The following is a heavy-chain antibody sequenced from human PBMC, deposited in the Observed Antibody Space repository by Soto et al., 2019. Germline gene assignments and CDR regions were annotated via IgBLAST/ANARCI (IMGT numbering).Heavy chain of an antibody. Sequence: PGGSLRLPGAASGLTVSSTYMSWGRQCPGKGLEWVSVIYSGGSTYYADCVKGRFTISRDNSKNSLYLPMKSLRAEDTAGYYRATTVTTGFDYWGQGTLVTVSS. CDR3: ATTVTTGFDY. V-gene: IGHV3-53*01. D-gene: IGHD4-17*01. J-gene: IGHJ4*02. CDR2: IYSGGST. CDR1: GLTVSSTY.